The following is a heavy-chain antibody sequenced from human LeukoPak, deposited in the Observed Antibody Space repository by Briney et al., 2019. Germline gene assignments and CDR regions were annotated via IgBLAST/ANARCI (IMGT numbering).Heavy chain of an antibody. D-gene: IGHD6-19*01. J-gene: IGHJ4*02. Sequence: SETLSLTCTVSGGSISSYYWSWIRQPPGKGLEWIGYIYYSGSTNYNPSLKSRVTISVDTSKNQFSLKLSSVTAADTAVYYCARQVAVAGISYFDYWGQGTLVTVPS. CDR1: GGSISSYY. V-gene: IGHV4-59*08. CDR2: IYYSGST. CDR3: ARQVAVAGISYFDY.